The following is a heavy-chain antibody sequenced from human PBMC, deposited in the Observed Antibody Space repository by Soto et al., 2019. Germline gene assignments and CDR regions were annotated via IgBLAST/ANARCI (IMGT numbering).Heavy chain of an antibody. D-gene: IGHD2-2*01. V-gene: IGHV4-59*11. CDR1: GVSTSNHY. CDR2: IYYRGTT. J-gene: IGHJ4*02. CDR3: ARGGGSPYHDHEFDY. Sequence: QVQLQESGPGLVKPSETLSLTCSVSGVSTSNHYGTWIGKPPGQGQEWIGCIYYRGTTKYNASFNSRVTKSLDTSKNQFSLKLTSVTTADTAVYYVARGGGSPYHDHEFDYWGQGILVTVSS.